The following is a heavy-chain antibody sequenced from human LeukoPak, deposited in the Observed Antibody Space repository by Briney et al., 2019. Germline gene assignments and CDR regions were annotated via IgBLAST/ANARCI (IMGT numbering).Heavy chain of an antibody. D-gene: IGHD2-15*01. CDR2: IKSKTDGGTT. Sequence: PGGSLRLSCAASGFTFSNAWMNWVRQAAGKGLEWVGRIKSKTDGGTTDYAAPVKGRFTISRDDSKNTLYLQMNSLKTEDTAVYYCTTGIVVVAATANYWGQGTLVTVSS. V-gene: IGHV3-15*07. CDR3: TTGIVVVAATANY. CDR1: GFTFSNAW. J-gene: IGHJ4*02.